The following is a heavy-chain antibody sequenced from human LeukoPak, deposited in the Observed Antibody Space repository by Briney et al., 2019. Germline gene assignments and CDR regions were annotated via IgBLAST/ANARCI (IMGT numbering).Heavy chain of an antibody. CDR3: AKAGRSSGWYWFGY. D-gene: IGHD6-19*01. CDR1: GFTFSNYA. Sequence: PGGSLRLSCAASGFTFSNYAMSWVRQAPGKGLEWVSAISGSGDETNYADSVKGRLTISRGNSKNTLFLQMNSLRAEDTAVYYCAKAGRSSGWYWFGYWGQGTLVTVSS. CDR2: ISGSGDET. J-gene: IGHJ4*02. V-gene: IGHV3-23*01.